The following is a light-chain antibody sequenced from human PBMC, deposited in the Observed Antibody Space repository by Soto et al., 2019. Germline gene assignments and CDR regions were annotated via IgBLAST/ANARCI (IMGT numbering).Light chain of an antibody. J-gene: IGLJ1*01. CDR1: SSDVGAYNY. V-gene: IGLV2-8*01. CDR2: EVS. Sequence: QSALTQPPSASGSPGQSVTISCTGTSSDVGAYNYVSWYQQLPGKAPKLIIYEVSKRPSGVPDRFSGSKSGNTASLTDSGLQAEDEADYYCTSYAGTYSFFYVFGTGTKVTVL. CDR3: TSYAGTYSFFYV.